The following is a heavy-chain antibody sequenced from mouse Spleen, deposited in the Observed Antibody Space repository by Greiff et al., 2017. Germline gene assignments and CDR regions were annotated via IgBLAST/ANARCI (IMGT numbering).Heavy chain of an antibody. J-gene: IGHJ3*01. CDR1: GFTFSDYG. Sequence: EVMLVESGGGLVKPGGSLKLSCAASGFTFSDYGMHWVRQAPEQGLEWVAYISSGSSTIYYADTVKGRFTISRDNAKNTLFLQMTSLRSEDTAMYYCARPRAYYSNYGFAYWGQGTLVTVSA. CDR2: ISSGSSTI. CDR3: ARPRAYYSNYGFAY. D-gene: IGHD2-5*01. V-gene: IGHV5-17*01.